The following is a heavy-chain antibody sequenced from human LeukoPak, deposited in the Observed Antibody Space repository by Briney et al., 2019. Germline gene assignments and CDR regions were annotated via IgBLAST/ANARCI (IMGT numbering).Heavy chain of an antibody. D-gene: IGHD1-26*01. CDR2: IDTNTGNT. J-gene: IGHJ5*02. Sequence: GASVKVSCKASGYTFTSYTMNWVRQAPGQGLEWMGWIDTNTGNTRYAQDFTRRFVFPLDTSVSTAYLQISSLKAEDTAVYYCARGSQVPSSLGRIFREGATSVSWGQGTLVTVSS. V-gene: IGHV7-4-1*02. CDR1: GYTFTSYT. CDR3: ARGSQVPSSLGRIFREGATSVS.